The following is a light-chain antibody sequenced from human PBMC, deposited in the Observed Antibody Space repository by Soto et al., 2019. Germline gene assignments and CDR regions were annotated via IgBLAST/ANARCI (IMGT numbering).Light chain of an antibody. CDR2: GAS. J-gene: IGKJ1*01. CDR3: NQYGSSPRT. Sequence: DIVLTQSPGTLSLSPGERATLSCRASQSVSGTYLAWFQQKPGQAHRLLIYGASNRATGIQDRFSGSGSGTDFTLSISRLEPEDFAVYYCNQYGSSPRTFGQGTKVDIK. CDR1: QSVSGTY. V-gene: IGKV3-20*01.